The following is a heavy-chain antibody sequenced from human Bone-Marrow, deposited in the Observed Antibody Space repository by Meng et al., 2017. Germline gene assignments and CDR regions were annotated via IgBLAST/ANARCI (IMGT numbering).Heavy chain of an antibody. CDR1: GGSISSYY. J-gene: IGHJ4*02. CDR3: ARDSSGLFDY. V-gene: IGHV4-59*01. D-gene: IGHD3-22*01. CDR2: IYYSGST. Sequence: SETLSLTCTVSGGSISSYYWSWIRQPPGKGLEWIGYIYYSGSTNYNPSLKSRVTISVDTSKNQFSLKLSSVTAADTAVYYCARDSSGLFDYWGQGTLVTVSS.